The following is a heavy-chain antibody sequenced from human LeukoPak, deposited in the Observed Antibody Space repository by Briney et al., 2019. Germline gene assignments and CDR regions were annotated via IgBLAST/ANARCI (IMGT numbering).Heavy chain of an antibody. J-gene: IGHJ4*02. CDR1: GFTFSSCS. CDR2: ITSSSSTI. Sequence: GGSLRLSCAASGFTFSSCSMNWVRQAPGKGLEWVSYITSSSSTIYYADSVKGRFTISRDNAKNSLYLQMSSLRDEDTAVYYCARDRPGATVTPFDYWGLGTLVTVSS. V-gene: IGHV3-48*02. D-gene: IGHD4-17*01. CDR3: ARDRPGATVTPFDY.